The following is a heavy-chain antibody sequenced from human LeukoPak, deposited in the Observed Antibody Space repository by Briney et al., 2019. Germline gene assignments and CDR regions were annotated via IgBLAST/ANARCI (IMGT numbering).Heavy chain of an antibody. V-gene: IGHV3-11*01. J-gene: IGHJ3*02. CDR2: ISSSGSTI. Sequence: GGSLRLSCAASGFTFSDYYMSWIRQAPGKGLEWVSYISSSGSTICYADSVKGRFTISRDNAKNSLYLQMNSLRAEDTAVYYCAREEGDCSSATCYTGAFDIWGQGTMVTVAS. CDR1: GFTFSDYY. D-gene: IGHD2-2*02. CDR3: AREEGDCSSATCYTGAFDI.